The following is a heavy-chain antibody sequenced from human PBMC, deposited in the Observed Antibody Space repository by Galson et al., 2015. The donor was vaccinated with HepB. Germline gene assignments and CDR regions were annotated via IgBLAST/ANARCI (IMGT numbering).Heavy chain of an antibody. CDR1: GYTFSTYG. J-gene: IGHJ4*02. Sequence: QSGAEVKKPGASVTVSCKASGYTFSTYGISWVRQAPGQGLEWMGWISGYNGKTNYAQKFQGRVTMTTDTSTSTAYMELRSLRSDDTAVYYCARDAHYYDNSGYFDYWGQGTLVTVSS. V-gene: IGHV1-18*01. CDR2: ISGYNGKT. D-gene: IGHD3-22*01. CDR3: ARDAHYYDNSGYFDY.